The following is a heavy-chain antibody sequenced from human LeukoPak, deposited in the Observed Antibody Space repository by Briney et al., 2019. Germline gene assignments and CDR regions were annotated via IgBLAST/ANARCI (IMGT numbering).Heavy chain of an antibody. Sequence: SETLSLTCSVSGGSISSNNYYWGWIRQPPGKGLEWIGNIYTTGSTYYSPSLKSRVIISLDTSKNQFSLTLSSVTAADTAVYYCAKGNPFYDYWGQGTLVTVSS. J-gene: IGHJ4*02. CDR2: IYTTGST. CDR3: AKGNPFYDY. CDR1: GGSISSNNYY. D-gene: IGHD5/OR15-5a*01. V-gene: IGHV4-39*07.